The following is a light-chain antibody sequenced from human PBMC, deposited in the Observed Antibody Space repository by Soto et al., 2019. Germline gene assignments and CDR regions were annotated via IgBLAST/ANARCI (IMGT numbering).Light chain of an antibody. CDR1: QSVSSNY. CDR3: QQYGSSPPT. J-gene: IGKJ1*01. CDR2: GAS. V-gene: IGKV3-20*01. Sequence: EIVLTQSPGTLSLSPGERATLSCRASQSVSSNYVAWYQRKPGLSPRLLIYGASSRATDIPSRFSGSGSGTDFTITITRLEAEDFAVYYCQQYGSSPPTFGQATKVEVK.